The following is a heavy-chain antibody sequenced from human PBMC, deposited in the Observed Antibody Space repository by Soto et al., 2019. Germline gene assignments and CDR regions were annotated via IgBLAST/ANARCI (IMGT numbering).Heavy chain of an antibody. Sequence: SVKVSCKASGGTFSSYTISWVRQAPGQGLEWMGRIIPILGIANYAQKFQGRVTITADKSTSTAYMELSSLRSEDTAVYYCARDVVITFGGVRTGAFDIWGQGTMVTVSS. CDR3: ARDVVITFGGVRTGAFDI. CDR2: IIPILGIA. CDR1: GGTFSSYT. D-gene: IGHD3-16*01. J-gene: IGHJ3*02. V-gene: IGHV1-69*04.